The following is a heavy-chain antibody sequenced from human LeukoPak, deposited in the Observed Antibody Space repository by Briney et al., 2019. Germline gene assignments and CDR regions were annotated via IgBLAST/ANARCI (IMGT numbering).Heavy chain of an antibody. CDR3: ARQKILDDNYDSSGYYVDQ. CDR1: GGSFSGYY. V-gene: IGHV4-34*01. D-gene: IGHD3-22*01. Sequence: SETLSLPCAVYGGSFSGYYWSWIRQPPGKGLEWIGEINHSGSTNYNPSLKSRVTISVDTSKNQFSLKFSSVTAADTAVYYCARQKILDDNYDSSGYYVDQWGQGSLVTVSS. J-gene: IGHJ4*02. CDR2: INHSGST.